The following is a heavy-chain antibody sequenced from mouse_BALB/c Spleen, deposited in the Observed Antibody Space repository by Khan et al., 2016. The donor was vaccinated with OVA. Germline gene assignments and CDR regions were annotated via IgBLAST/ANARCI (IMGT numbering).Heavy chain of an antibody. J-gene: IGHJ1*01. CDR3: ARISSYWYSDV. Sequence: QIQLVQSGPELKKPGETVKISCKASGYTFTNYGMNWVKQAPGKGLKWMGWINTYTGEPTYADDFKGRFAFSLETSASTAYLQSNNLKNEDMTTYFCARISSYWYSDVWGAGTTVTVSS. V-gene: IGHV9-1*02. CDR1: GYTFTNYG. CDR2: INTYTGEP. D-gene: IGHD6-2*01.